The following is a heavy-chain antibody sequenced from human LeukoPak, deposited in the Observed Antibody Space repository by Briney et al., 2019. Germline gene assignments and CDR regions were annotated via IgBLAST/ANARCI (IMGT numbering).Heavy chain of an antibody. J-gene: IGHJ5*02. D-gene: IGHD1-26*01. CDR2: INPSGRST. CDR3: ARDGASGFGFNWFDP. Sequence: GASVKVSCKASGYTFTSYYMHWVRQAPGQGLEWMGIINPSGRSTSYAQKFQGRVTMTRDTSTSTVYMELTSLRSEDTALYYCARDGASGFGFNWFDPWGQGTLVTVSS. V-gene: IGHV1-46*01. CDR1: GYTFTSYY.